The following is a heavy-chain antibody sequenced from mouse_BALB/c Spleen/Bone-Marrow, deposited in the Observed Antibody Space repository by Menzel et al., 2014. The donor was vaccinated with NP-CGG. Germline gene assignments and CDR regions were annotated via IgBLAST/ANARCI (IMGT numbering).Heavy chain of an antibody. CDR2: ISSGGST. Sequence: EVKLVESGGGLVKPGGSLKLSCAASGFTFSSYAMSWVRQTPEKRLEWVASISSGGSTYYPDSVKGRFTISRDNARNILYLQMSSLRSEDMAMYYCAREEYGQKVYAMDYWGQGTSVTVSS. V-gene: IGHV5-6-5*01. CDR3: AREEYGQKVYAMDY. J-gene: IGHJ4*01. CDR1: GFTFSSYA. D-gene: IGHD2-10*02.